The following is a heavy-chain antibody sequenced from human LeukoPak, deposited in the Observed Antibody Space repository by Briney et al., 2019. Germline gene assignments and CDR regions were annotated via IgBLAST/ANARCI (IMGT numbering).Heavy chain of an antibody. CDR1: GGSFSGYY. V-gene: IGHV4-34*01. CDR2: INHSGST. J-gene: IGHJ2*01. D-gene: IGHD6-13*01. CDR3: ARARKIAAAATALYWYFDL. Sequence: PSETQSLTCAVYGGSFSGYYWSWIRQPPGKGLEWIGEINHSGSTNYNPSLKSRVTISVDTSKNQFSLKLSSVTAADTAVYYCARARKIAAAATALYWYFDLWGRGTLVTVSS.